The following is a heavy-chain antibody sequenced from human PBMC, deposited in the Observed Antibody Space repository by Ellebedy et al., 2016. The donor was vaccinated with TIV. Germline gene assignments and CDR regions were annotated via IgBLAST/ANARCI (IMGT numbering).Heavy chain of an antibody. CDR2: MYSSGST. D-gene: IGHD1-14*01. J-gene: IGHJ2*01. CDR3: ARLRQSRDRSHWYFDL. Sequence: WVRQPPGKGLEWIGSMYSSGSTYHNPSLKSRVTLSVDTSKNQFSLKLHSVTAADTAVYFCARLRQSRDRSHWYFDLWGRGTLVTVSS. V-gene: IGHV4-39*07.